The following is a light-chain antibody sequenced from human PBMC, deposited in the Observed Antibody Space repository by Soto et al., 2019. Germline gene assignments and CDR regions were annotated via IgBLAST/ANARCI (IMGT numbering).Light chain of an antibody. J-gene: IGKJ1*01. CDR3: QQYGSSPPWT. Sequence: EIVLTQSPGTLSLSPGERATLSCRASQSVAGSYLAWYQQKPGQAPRLLIYGASSRATGFPDRFSGSGSGTDFTLTVSRLEPEDFAVYYCQQYGSSPPWTFGQGTKVDIK. V-gene: IGKV3-20*01. CDR2: GAS. CDR1: QSVAGSY.